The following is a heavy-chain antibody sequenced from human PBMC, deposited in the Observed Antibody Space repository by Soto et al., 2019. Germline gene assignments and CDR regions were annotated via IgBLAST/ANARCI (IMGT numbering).Heavy chain of an antibody. V-gene: IGHV1-8*01. J-gene: IGHJ4*02. CDR1: GYTFTSYD. Sequence: ASVKVSCKASGYTFTSYDINWVRQATGQGLEWMGWMNPNSGNTGYAQKFQGRVTMTRKTSISTAYMELSSLRSEDTAVYYCARGPRIAVAGTVDYWGQGTLVTVSS. CDR3: ARGPRIAVAGTVDY. CDR2: MNPNSGNT. D-gene: IGHD6-19*01.